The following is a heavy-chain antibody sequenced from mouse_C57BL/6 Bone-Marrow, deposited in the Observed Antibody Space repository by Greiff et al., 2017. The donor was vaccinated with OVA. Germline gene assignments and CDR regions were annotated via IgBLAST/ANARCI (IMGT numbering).Heavy chain of an antibody. J-gene: IGHJ3*01. D-gene: IGHD2-2*01. CDR2: IDPENGDT. Sequence: QVQLQQSGAELVRPGASVTLSCKASGYTFTDYEMHWVKQTPVHGLEWIGAIDPENGDTEYASKFQGKATITADTSSNTAYLQLSSLTSEDTAVYYCTTDLLWLRRKAYWGQGTLVTVSA. V-gene: IGHV1-15*01. CDR1: GYTFTDYE. CDR3: TTDLLWLRRKAY.